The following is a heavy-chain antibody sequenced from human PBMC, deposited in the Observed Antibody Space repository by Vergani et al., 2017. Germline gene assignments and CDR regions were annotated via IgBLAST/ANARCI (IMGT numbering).Heavy chain of an antibody. CDR3: AREGPIVLMVYATEGAFDI. CDR1: GFTFSSYG. D-gene: IGHD2-8*01. V-gene: IGHV3-33*01. CDR2: IWYDGSNK. Sequence: QVQLVESGGGVVQPGRSLRLSCAASGFTFSSYGMHWVRQAPGKGLEWVAVIWYDGSNKYYADSVKCRFTISRDNSKTTLYLQMNSMRAEDTAVYYCAREGPIVLMVYATEGAFDIWGQGTMVTVSS. J-gene: IGHJ3*02.